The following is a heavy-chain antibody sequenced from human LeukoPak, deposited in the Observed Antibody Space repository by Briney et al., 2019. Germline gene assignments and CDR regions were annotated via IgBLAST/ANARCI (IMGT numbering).Heavy chain of an antibody. CDR1: GFTFSSYW. CDR3: ARNSGSNPFDY. CDR2: INQDGSEK. V-gene: IGHV3-7*01. J-gene: IGHJ4*02. Sequence: GGSLRLSCAASGFTFSSYWTSWVRQAPGKGLEWVANINQDGSEKYYVDSVRGRFTISRDNAKNSVYLQTNSLRVEDTAVYYCARNSGSNPFDYWGQGTLVTVSS. D-gene: IGHD1-26*01.